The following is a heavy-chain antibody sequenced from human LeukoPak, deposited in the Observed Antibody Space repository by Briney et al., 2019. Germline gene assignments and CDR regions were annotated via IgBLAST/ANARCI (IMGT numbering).Heavy chain of an antibody. D-gene: IGHD3-22*01. CDR3: ARDSRYYYDSSGYYYYFDY. CDR1: GGSISSSNYY. CDR2: IYSSGDA. Sequence: SETLSLTCTVSGGSISSSNYYWGWVRQPPGKGLEWIGSIYSSGDAYYNPSLKSRVTISVDTSKNQFSLKVNSVTAADTAVYYCARDSRYYYDSSGYYYYFDYWGQGTLVTVSS. V-gene: IGHV4-39*07. J-gene: IGHJ4*02.